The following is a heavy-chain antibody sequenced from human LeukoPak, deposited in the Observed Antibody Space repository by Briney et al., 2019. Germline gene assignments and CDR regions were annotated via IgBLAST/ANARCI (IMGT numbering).Heavy chain of an antibody. CDR1: GGSISSYY. Sequence: SETLSLTCTVSGGSISSYYWSWMRQPPGKGLEWIGYIYYSGSTNYNPSLKSPVTISVETSKNQFSLKLSSVTAADTAVYYCARDQLGSTWYVWGKGTLVTVSS. CDR3: ARDQLGSTWYV. CDR2: IYYSGST. J-gene: IGHJ4*02. V-gene: IGHV4-59*01. D-gene: IGHD6-13*01.